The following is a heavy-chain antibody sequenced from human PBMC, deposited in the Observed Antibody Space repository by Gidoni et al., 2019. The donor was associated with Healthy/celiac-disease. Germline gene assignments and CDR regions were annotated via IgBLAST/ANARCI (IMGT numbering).Heavy chain of an antibody. V-gene: IGHV3-11*05. D-gene: IGHD3-10*01. CDR1: GFTFSAYY. J-gene: IGHJ4*02. CDR3: ARPRQGSGSFLFDY. CDR2: ISRSSSYT. Sequence: QVQLVESGGGLVKPGGSLRLSCAASGFTFSAYYMSWIRQAPGKGLEWVTYISRSSSYTNYADSVKGRFTISRDNAKNSLYLQMNSLRAEDTAVYYCARPRQGSGSFLFDYWGQGTLVTVSS.